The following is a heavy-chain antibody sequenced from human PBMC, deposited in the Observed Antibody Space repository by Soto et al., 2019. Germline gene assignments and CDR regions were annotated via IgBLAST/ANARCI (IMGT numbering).Heavy chain of an antibody. CDR2: ISYSGST. CDR3: AREVSTHFEY. CDR1: VGSSSSGGYY. Sequence: PSETLSLTGTVSVGSSSSGGYYWSWIRQHPGKGLEWIGFISYSGSTSYNPSLKSRVSISADTSKNHFSLRVSSVTAADTAVYYCAREVSTHFEYWGQGTLVTVSS. J-gene: IGHJ4*02. D-gene: IGHD6-13*01. V-gene: IGHV4-31*03.